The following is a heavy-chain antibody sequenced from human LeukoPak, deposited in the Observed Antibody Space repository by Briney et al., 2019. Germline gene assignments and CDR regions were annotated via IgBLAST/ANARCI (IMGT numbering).Heavy chain of an antibody. V-gene: IGHV3-7*01. J-gene: IGHJ3*02. CDR2: IKQDGSEK. D-gene: IGHD5-18*01. CDR1: GFTFSSYW. Sequence: GGSLRLSCAASGFTFSSYWMSWVRQAPGKGLEWVANIKQDGSEKYYVDSVKGRFTTSRDNAKNSLYLQMNGLRAEDTAVYYCARATWIQLWGQAFDIWGQGTMVTVAS. CDR3: ARATWIQLWGQAFDI.